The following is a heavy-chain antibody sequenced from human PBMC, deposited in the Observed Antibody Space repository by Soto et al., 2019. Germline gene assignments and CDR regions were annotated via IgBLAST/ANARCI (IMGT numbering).Heavy chain of an antibody. CDR1: GFTFSSYA. D-gene: IGHD7-27*01. CDR3: AFPDARLLTGDLGDAFDI. V-gene: IGHV3-23*01. Sequence: GGSLRLSCAASGFTFSSYAMSWVRQAPGKGLEWVSAISGSGGSTYYADSVKGRFTISRDNSKNTLYLQMNSLRAEDTAVYYCAFPDARLLTGDLGDAFDIWGQGTMVTVSS. CDR2: ISGSGGST. J-gene: IGHJ3*02.